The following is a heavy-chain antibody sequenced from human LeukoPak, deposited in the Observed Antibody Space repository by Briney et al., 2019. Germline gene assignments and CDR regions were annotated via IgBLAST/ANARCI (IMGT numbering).Heavy chain of an antibody. D-gene: IGHD2-2*01. CDR1: GFTFDDYG. CDR3: ARDRMDCSSTSCLYYFDY. CDR2: INWNGGST. Sequence: GGSLRLSCAASGFTFDDYGMSWVRQAPGKGLEWVSGINWNGGSTGYADSVKGRFTISRDNAKNSLYLQMNSLRAEDTALYHCARDRMDCSSTSCLYYFDYWGQGTLVTVSS. V-gene: IGHV3-20*01. J-gene: IGHJ4*02.